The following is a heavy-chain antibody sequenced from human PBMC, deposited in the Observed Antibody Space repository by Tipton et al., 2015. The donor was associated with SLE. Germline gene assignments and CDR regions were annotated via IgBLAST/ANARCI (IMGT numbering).Heavy chain of an antibody. J-gene: IGHJ4*02. CDR3: AKGGSSGY. D-gene: IGHD3-10*01. Sequence: SLRLSCTASGFTFGDYAMSWVRQAPGKGLEYVSAISSNGGSTYYADSVKGRFTISRDNSKNTLYLQMNSLRAEDTAVYYCAKGGSSGYWGQGTLVTVSS. CDR1: GFTFGDYA. V-gene: IGHV3-23*01. CDR2: ISSNGGST.